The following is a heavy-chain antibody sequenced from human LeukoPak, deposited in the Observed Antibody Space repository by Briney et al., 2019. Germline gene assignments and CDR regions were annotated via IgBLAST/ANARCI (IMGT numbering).Heavy chain of an antibody. V-gene: IGHV4-61*02. CDR1: GDSISSGNYY. D-gene: IGHD2-8*02. J-gene: IGHJ4*02. CDR3: ARGKRSTGWYGEADRYYFDF. CDR2: IHTSGST. Sequence: PSETLSLTCRVSGDSISSGNYYWSWIRQPAGKGLEWVGRIHTSGSTKYKPSLKRRVTISLVTSNNQFSLDLAYVTTADTALDYCARGKRSTGWYGEADRYYFDFWGQGILVSVA.